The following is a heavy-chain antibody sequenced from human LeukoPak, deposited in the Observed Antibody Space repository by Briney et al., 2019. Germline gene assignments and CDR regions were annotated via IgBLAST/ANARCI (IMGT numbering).Heavy chain of an antibody. CDR2: IYYSGST. CDR3: ARVRPVAGTGHYYFDY. CDR1: GGSISSYH. V-gene: IGHV4-59*01. Sequence: SETLSLTCTVSGGSISSYHWSWIRQPPGKGLEWIGYIYYSGSTNYNPSLKSRVTISVDTSKNQFSLKLSSVTAADTAVYYCARVRPVAGTGHYYFDYWGQGTLVTVSS. D-gene: IGHD6-19*01. J-gene: IGHJ4*02.